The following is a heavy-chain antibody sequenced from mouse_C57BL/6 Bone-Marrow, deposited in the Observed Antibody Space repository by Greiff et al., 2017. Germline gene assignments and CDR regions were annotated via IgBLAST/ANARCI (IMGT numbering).Heavy chain of an antibody. CDR1: GYTFTNYW. J-gene: IGHJ4*01. D-gene: IGHD2-4*01. V-gene: IGHV1-64*01. CDR2: MHPNGGSP. Sequence: QVQLQQPGAELVKPGASVKLSCKASGYTFTNYWMHWVKQRPGHGLEWIGMMHPNGGSPDYNEKFKSEATLSVDKSSRTAYMELSSLTSEDSAVYYYAQSYDYDRYPMDYRGQGTSVTGSS. CDR3: AQSYDYDRYPMDY.